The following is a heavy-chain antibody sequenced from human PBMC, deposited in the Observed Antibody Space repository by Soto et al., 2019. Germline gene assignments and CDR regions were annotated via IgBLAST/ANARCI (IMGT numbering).Heavy chain of an antibody. CDR1: GFTLSNAW. CDR3: TTDTRRISVFGVPWDS. D-gene: IGHD3-3*01. J-gene: IGHJ4*02. CDR2: IKSRSDGGTP. Sequence: EVQLEESGGGPVEPGGSLRLSCAASGFTLSNAWMNWVRHTPGRGLEWVGRIKSRSDGGTPDYGAPVKGRFTISRDDSLNTVYLQMHSLTAADTGVYYCTTDTRRISVFGVPWDSWGQGTLVTVSP. V-gene: IGHV3-15*01.